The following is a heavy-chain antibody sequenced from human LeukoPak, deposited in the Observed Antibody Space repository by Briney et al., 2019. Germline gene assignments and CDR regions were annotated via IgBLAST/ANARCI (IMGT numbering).Heavy chain of an antibody. D-gene: IGHD6-19*01. J-gene: IGHJ4*02. V-gene: IGHV4-59*01. CDR3: ARLQPVYSSGWFSFDY. CDR1: GGSISSYY. CDR2: IYYSGST. Sequence: SETLSLTCTVSGGSISSYYWSWIRQPPGTGLEWIGYIYYSGSTNYNPSLKSRVTISVDTSKNQFSLKLSSVTAADTAVYYCARLQPVYSSGWFSFDYWGQGTLVTVSS.